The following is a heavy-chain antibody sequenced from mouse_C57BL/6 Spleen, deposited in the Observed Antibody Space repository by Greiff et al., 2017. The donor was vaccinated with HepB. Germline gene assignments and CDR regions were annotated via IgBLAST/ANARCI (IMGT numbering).Heavy chain of an antibody. J-gene: IGHJ2*01. CDR1: GYAFSSYW. D-gene: IGHD2-3*01. Sequence: VKLQESGAELVKPGASVKISCKASGYAFSSYWMNWVKQRPGKGLEWIGQIYPGDGDTKYNGKFKGKATLTADKSSSTAYMQLSSLTSEDSAVYFCARGGWSYYFDYWGQGTTLTVSS. V-gene: IGHV1-80*01. CDR3: ARGGWSYYFDY. CDR2: IYPGDGDT.